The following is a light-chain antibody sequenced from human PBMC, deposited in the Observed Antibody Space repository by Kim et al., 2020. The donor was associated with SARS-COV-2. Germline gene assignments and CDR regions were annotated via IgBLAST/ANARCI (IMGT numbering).Light chain of an antibody. V-gene: IGKV1-13*02. CDR3: QQFKSFPPT. Sequence: AIQLAQSPSSLSASVGDRVTITCRASQGIGTSLAWYRQRPGKAPQLLMEGTSTLESGVPSGFTGSGSGTDFNLTISSLQPEDFATYYCQQFKSFPPTFGQGTKVDIK. CDR2: GTS. J-gene: IGKJ1*01. CDR1: QGIGTS.